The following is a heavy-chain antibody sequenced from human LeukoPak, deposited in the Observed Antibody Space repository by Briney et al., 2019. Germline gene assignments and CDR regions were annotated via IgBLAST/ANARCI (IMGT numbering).Heavy chain of an antibody. CDR1: GFTFSSYS. CDR2: ISSSSSYI. J-gene: IGHJ3*02. CDR3: ARDRTNAFDI. Sequence: GGSLRLSCAASGFTFSSYSMNWVRQAPGKGLEWVSSISSSSSYIYYADSVKGRFTISRNNAKNSLYPQMNSLRAEDTAVYYCARDRTNAFDIWGQGTMVTVSS. D-gene: IGHD3-3*01. V-gene: IGHV3-21*01.